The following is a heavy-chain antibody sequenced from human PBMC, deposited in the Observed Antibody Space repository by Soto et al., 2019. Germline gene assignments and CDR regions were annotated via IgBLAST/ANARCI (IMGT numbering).Heavy chain of an antibody. V-gene: IGHV3-23*01. CDR1: GFTLSNYA. Sequence: VQLLESGGGLVQPGGSLRLSCAASGFTLSNYAMSWVRQAPGKALEWVSSINIVGGNTNYADSVRGRFTMSRDDSKNTVFLQMNSLRAEDTAIYYCTKNYYFDSWGQGTLVTVSS. CDR3: TKNYYFDS. J-gene: IGHJ4*02. CDR2: INIVGGNT.